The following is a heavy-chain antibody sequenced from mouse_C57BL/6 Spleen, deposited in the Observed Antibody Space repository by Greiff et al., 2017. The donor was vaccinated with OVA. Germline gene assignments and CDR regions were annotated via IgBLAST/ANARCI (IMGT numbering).Heavy chain of an antibody. CDR1: GYTFTSYW. CDR2: IYPGSGST. CDR3: ARSTVVATGYFDY. J-gene: IGHJ2*01. D-gene: IGHD1-1*01. Sequence: QVQLQQPGAELVKPGASVKMSCKASGYTFTSYWITWVKQRPGQGLEWIGDIYPGSGSTNYNEKFKSKATLTVDTSSSTAYMQLSSLTSEDAAVYYCARSTVVATGYFDYWGQGTTLTVSS. V-gene: IGHV1-55*01.